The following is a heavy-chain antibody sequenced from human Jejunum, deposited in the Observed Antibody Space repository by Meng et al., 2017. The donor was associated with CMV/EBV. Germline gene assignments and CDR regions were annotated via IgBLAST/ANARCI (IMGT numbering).Heavy chain of an antibody. CDR2: ISSTSTYI. CDR1: GLPFTSYS. J-gene: IGHJ5*02. Sequence: SGLPFTSYSFSWVRQAPGKGLEWLSYISSTSTYIYHADSVKGRFTISRDNVKNSVYLQMNSLRAEDTAVYYCARAVDYGDPNWFDAWGQGTLVTVSS. V-gene: IGHV3-21*01. D-gene: IGHD4-17*01. CDR3: ARAVDYGDPNWFDA.